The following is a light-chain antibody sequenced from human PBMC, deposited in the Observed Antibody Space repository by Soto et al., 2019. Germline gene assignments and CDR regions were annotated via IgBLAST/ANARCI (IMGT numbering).Light chain of an antibody. J-gene: IGKJ4*01. Sequence: EIVLTQSPGTLSLSPGERATLSCRASQSVSSTYLAWYQQKPGQSPRLLIYGASSRVAGIPDRFSVSGFGTYFTLTISRLEPEDSAVYYCQQYDTSPPNLTFGGGTKVEIK. CDR3: QQYDTSPPNLT. CDR2: GAS. V-gene: IGKV3-20*01. CDR1: QSVSSTY.